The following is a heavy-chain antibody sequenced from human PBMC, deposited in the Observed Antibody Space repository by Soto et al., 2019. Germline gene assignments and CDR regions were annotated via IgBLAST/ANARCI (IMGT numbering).Heavy chain of an antibody. J-gene: IGHJ4*02. CDR2: ISYDGSNK. Sequence: GGSLRLSCAASGFTFSSYAMHWVRQAPGKGLEWVAVISYDGSNKYYADSVKGRFTISRDNSKNTLYLQMNSLRAEDTAVYYCAREVLIGYGSIDYWGQGTLVTVSS. CDR1: GFTFSSYA. CDR3: AREVLIGYGSIDY. V-gene: IGHV3-30-3*01. D-gene: IGHD5-18*01.